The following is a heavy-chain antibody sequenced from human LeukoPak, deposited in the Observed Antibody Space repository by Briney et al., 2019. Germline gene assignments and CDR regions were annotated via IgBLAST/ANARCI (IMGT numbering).Heavy chain of an antibody. Sequence: PGGSLRLSCAASGFXFSSYTMNWVRQALGQGLEWVSTISDPHSGSQTHYADSVKVRFTISRYDSQNTVYLQMDSLRAEDTAVYYCTTRLQHHFDYWGQGTQVTVSS. CDR2: ISDPHSGSQT. CDR3: TTRLQHHFDY. V-gene: IGHV3-23*01. J-gene: IGHJ4*02. D-gene: IGHD2-15*01. CDR1: GFXFSSYT.